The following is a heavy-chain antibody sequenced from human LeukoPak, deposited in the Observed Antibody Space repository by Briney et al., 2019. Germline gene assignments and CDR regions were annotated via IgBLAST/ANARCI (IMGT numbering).Heavy chain of an antibody. D-gene: IGHD3-10*01. CDR2: INHSGST. Sequence: PSETLSLTCTVSGGSISSYYWSWIRQPPGKGLEWIGEINHSGSTNYNPSLKSRVTISVDTSKNQFSLKLSSVTAADTAVYYCARGRVTMVRGLLFDYWGQGTLVTVSS. CDR1: GGSISSYY. J-gene: IGHJ4*02. V-gene: IGHV4-34*01. CDR3: ARGRVTMVRGLLFDY.